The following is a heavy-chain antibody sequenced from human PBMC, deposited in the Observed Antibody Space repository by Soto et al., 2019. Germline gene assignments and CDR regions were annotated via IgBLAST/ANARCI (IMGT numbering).Heavy chain of an antibody. CDR1: GFTFSSYA. CDR3: AKASGGSGSYYSYYYGMDV. J-gene: IGHJ6*02. D-gene: IGHD3-10*01. CDR2: ISGSGGST. Sequence: GGSLRLSCAASGFTFSSYAMSWVRQAPGKGLEWVSAISGSGGSTYYADSVKGRFTISRDNSKNTLYLQMNSLRAEDTAVYYCAKASGGSGSYYSYYYGMDVWGQGTTVTV. V-gene: IGHV3-23*01.